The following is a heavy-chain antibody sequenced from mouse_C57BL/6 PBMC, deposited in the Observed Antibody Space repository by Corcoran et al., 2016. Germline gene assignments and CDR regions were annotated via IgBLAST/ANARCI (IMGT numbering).Heavy chain of an antibody. CDR1: GYTFNDYY. V-gene: IGHV1-26*01. CDR2: INPNNGGT. D-gene: IGHD2-3*01. Sequence: EVQLQQSGPELVKPGASVKISCKASGYTFNDYYMNWVKQSHGKSLEWIGDINPNNGGTSYNQKFKGKATLTVEKSSSTAYMELRSLTSEDSAVDDCARIPYDYAMDYWGQGTSVTVSS. J-gene: IGHJ4*01. CDR3: ARIPYDYAMDY.